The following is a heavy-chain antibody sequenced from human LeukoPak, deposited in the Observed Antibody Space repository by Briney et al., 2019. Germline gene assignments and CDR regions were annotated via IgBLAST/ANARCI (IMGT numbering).Heavy chain of an antibody. CDR1: GYSFTSYG. CDR3: ARDYITMVRGILAY. CDR2: ISAYNGNT. J-gene: IGHJ4*02. Sequence: ASVKVSCKASGYSFTSYGISWVRQAPGQGLEWMGWISAYNGNTNYAQKLQGRVTMTTDTSTSTAYMELRSLRSDDTAVYYCARDYITMVRGILAYWGQGTLVTVSS. D-gene: IGHD3-10*01. V-gene: IGHV1-18*01.